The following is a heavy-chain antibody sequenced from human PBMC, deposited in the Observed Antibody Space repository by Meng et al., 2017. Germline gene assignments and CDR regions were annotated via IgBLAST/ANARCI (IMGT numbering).Heavy chain of an antibody. CDR3: ARECSTSLSWFDS. D-gene: IGHD2-2*01. CDR2: LYCSGST. V-gene: IGHV4-31*03. J-gene: IGHJ5*01. Sequence: PQQSGPRLGKPAQTLSPTVTVSGGSIGSGGYYWSWIRQHPRKGLEWIGYLYCSGSTNYNTSLKRRVTISVDTSKNKFSLKLSSVTAGDTAVYYCARECSTSLSWFDSWGQGTLVTVSS. CDR1: GGSIGSGGYY.